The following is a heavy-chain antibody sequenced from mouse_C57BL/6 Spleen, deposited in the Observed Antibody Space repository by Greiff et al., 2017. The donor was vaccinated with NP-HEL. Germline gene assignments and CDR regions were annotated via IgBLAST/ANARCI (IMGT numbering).Heavy chain of an antibody. CDR2: ISDGGSYT. V-gene: IGHV5-4*03. CDR3: ASESGYYYLPY. Sequence: EVKVVESGGGLVKPGGSLKLSCAASGFTFSSYAMSWVRQTPEKRLEWVATISDGGSYTYYPDNVKGRFTISRDNAKNNLYLQMSHLKSEDTAMYYCASESGYYYLPYWGQGTSVTVSS. J-gene: IGHJ4*01. D-gene: IGHD1-1*01. CDR1: GFTFSSYA.